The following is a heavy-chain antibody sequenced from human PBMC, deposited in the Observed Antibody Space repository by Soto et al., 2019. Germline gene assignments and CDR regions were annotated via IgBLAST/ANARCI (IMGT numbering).Heavy chain of an antibody. CDR2: INHSGST. CDR1: GGSFSGYY. J-gene: IGHJ4*02. D-gene: IGHD3-16*02. Sequence: SETLSLTCAVYGGSFSGYYWSWIRQPPGKGLEWIGEINHSGSTNYNPSLKSRVTISVDTSKNQFSLKVSSVTAADTAVYYCARAPETPPIVRVVVPYFFDSWGQGTLVTVSS. V-gene: IGHV4-34*01. CDR3: ARAPETPPIVRVVVPYFFDS.